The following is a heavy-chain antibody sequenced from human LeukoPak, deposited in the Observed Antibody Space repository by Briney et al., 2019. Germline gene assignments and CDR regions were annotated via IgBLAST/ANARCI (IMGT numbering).Heavy chain of an antibody. D-gene: IGHD6-19*01. V-gene: IGHV4-39*01. CDR3: ARLTALAGHRGAFDI. J-gene: IGHJ3*02. CDR2: IYYNGNT. CDR1: GGSIGGHTFY. Sequence: PSETLSLTCNVSGGSIGGHTFYWDWIRQPPGKGLEWIATIYYNGNTFYNPSLKSRVAISIDMSQSQFSLHLSSVTAADTAIYYCARLTALAGHRGAFDIWDPGTMVTVSS.